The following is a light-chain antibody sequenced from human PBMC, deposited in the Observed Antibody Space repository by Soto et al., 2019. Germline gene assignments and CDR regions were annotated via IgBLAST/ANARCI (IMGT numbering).Light chain of an antibody. V-gene: IGKV1-39*01. CDR3: QQSYSTPPLT. J-gene: IGKJ1*01. CDR2: AAS. CDR1: QSISSY. Sequence: DIQMTQSPSSLSASVGDRVTITCRASQSISSYLNWYHQKPGKAPKLLIYAASSSQSGVPSRFSGRGSGTYFTRTIRSLQPEDCATYYCQQSYSTPPLTFGQGTKVEIK.